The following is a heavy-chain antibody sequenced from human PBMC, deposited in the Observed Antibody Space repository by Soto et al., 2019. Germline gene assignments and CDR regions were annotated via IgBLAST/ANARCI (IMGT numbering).Heavy chain of an antibody. CDR2: MNPNSGNT. CDR3: ARVRCSGGSCYRPYYGMDV. J-gene: IGHJ6*02. Sequence: ASVKVSCKASGYTFTSYDINWVRQATGQGLEWMGWMNPNSGNTGYAQKFQGRVNMTRNTSISTAYMELGSLRSEETAVYYCARVRCSGGSCYRPYYGMDVRGQGTTVPVSS. CDR1: GYTFTSYD. V-gene: IGHV1-8*01. D-gene: IGHD2-15*01.